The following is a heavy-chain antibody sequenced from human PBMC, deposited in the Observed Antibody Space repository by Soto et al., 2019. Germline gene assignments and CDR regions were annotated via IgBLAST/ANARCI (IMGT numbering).Heavy chain of an antibody. CDR2: INHSGST. V-gene: IGHV4-34*01. CDR3: ARGLGSSSWHYSWFDP. Sequence: QVQLQQWGAGLLKPSETLSLTCAVYGGSFSGYYWSWIRQPPGKGLEWIGEINHSGSTNYNPSLESRVTISVDTSKNQFSLKLSSVTAADTAVYYCARGLGSSSWHYSWFDPWGQGTLVTVSS. CDR1: GGSFSGYY. D-gene: IGHD6-13*01. J-gene: IGHJ5*02.